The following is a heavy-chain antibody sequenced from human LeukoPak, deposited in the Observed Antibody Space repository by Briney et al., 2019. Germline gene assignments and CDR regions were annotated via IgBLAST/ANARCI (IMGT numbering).Heavy chain of an antibody. V-gene: IGHV3-30*02. CDR2: IRHDGSDK. D-gene: IGHD3-10*01. J-gene: IGHJ4*02. Sequence: GGSLRLSCAASGFTFSKYGMHWVRQAPGKGLEWVAFIRHDGSDKYYIDSVKDRFIISRDNSKNTLYLQMNSLRTEDTAVYYCATEFNYYGSGSYCWGQGALVTVSS. CDR3: ATEFNYYGSGSYC. CDR1: GFTFSKYG.